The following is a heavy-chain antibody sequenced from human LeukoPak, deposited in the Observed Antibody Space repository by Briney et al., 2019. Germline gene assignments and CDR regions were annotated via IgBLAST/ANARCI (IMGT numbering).Heavy chain of an antibody. Sequence: GASVKVSCKASGYTFTSYYMHWVRQAPGQGLEWMGIINPSGGSTSYAQKFQGRVTMTRDTSTSTVYMELSSLRSEDTAVYYCARDSMIVVAPVYSFDPWGQGTLVTVSS. CDR1: GYTFTSYY. CDR2: INPSGGST. D-gene: IGHD3-22*01. V-gene: IGHV1-46*01. J-gene: IGHJ5*02. CDR3: ARDSMIVVAPVYSFDP.